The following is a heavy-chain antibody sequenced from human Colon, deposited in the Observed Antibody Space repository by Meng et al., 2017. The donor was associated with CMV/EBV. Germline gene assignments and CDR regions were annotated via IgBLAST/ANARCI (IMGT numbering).Heavy chain of an antibody. Sequence: TCNVSGGSISSTSYYWAWIRQSPGKGLEWIGSVYYSGFTYYNPSLLSRVTVSIDRSKNQFSLRLSSVTAADTAVYHCARDRHSEVVIALRGTFDIWGQGTKVTVSS. J-gene: IGHJ3*02. CDR1: GGSISSTSYY. D-gene: IGHD2-21*01. CDR2: VYYSGFT. CDR3: ARDRHSEVVIALRGTFDI. V-gene: IGHV4-39*07.